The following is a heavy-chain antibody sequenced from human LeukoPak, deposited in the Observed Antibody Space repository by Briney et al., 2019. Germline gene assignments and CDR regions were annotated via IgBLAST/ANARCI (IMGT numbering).Heavy chain of an antibody. Sequence: GGSLRLSCAASGFTFSSYSLNWVRQAPGKGLEWVSSISGSSNFINYADSVKGRFTISRDNAKNSLYLQMNSLRAEDTAVYYCARVTGVVRGSSDYWGRGTLVTVSS. D-gene: IGHD3-10*01. CDR1: GFTFSSYS. J-gene: IGHJ4*02. V-gene: IGHV3-21*01. CDR3: ARVTGVVRGSSDY. CDR2: ISGSSNFI.